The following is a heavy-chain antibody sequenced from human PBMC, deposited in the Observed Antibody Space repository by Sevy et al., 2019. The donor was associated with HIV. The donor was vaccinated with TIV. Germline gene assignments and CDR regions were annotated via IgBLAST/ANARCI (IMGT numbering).Heavy chain of an antibody. J-gene: IGHJ4*02. Sequence: GGSLRLSCAASGFTFSSYAMYWVRQAPRQGLERVAVISYDGRNKYYADSMKGRFTISRDNSKNTKYLHMNSLRAEDTAMYYCARGAVHIAAAGTYFDYWGQATLVTVSS. V-gene: IGHV3-30*04. CDR3: ARGAVHIAAAGTYFDY. CDR2: ISYDGRNK. D-gene: IGHD6-13*01. CDR1: GFTFSSYA.